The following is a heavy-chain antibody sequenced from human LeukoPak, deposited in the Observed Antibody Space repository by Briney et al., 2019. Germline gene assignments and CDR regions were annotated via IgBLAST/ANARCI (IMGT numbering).Heavy chain of an antibody. J-gene: IGHJ3*02. CDR1: GYSISSGYY. V-gene: IGHV4-38-2*02. D-gene: IGHD2/OR15-2a*01. Sequence: SETLSLTCTVSGYSISSGYYWGWIRQPPGKGLEWIGSIYHSGSTYYNPSLKSRVTISVDTSKNQFSLKLSSVTAADTAVYYCARGRIDDAFDIWGQGTMVTVSS. CDR3: ARGRIDDAFDI. CDR2: IYHSGST.